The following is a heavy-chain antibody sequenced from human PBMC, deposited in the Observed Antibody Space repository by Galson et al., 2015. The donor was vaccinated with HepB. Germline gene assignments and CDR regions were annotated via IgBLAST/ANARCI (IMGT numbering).Heavy chain of an antibody. D-gene: IGHD1-7*01. CDR1: GGSISSGSYY. CDR3: ARASRTGTTAFDI. J-gene: IGHJ3*02. V-gene: IGHV4-61*02. Sequence: TLSLTCTVSGGSISSGSYYWSWLRQPAGKGLEWIGRIYTSGSTNYNPSLKSRVTMSVDTSKNQFSLKLSSVTAAVTAVYHCARASRTGTTAFDIWGQGTMVTVSS. CDR2: IYTSGST.